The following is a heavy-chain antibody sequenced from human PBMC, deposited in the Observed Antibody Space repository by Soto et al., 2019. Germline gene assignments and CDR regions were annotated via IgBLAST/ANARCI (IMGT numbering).Heavy chain of an antibody. CDR3: TRSPMWRPPLIKDYGMDV. Sequence: ASVKVSCKASGYPFTDYYMHWVRQAPGRRPEWMGWVNPNNGDTHFVQKFQGRVTMTTDTSISTGYMELTRLASDDTALYYCTRSPMWRPPLIKDYGMDVWGQGKKVTVSS. V-gene: IGHV1-2*02. D-gene: IGHD3-16*01. J-gene: IGHJ6*02. CDR1: GYPFTDYY. CDR2: VNPNNGDT.